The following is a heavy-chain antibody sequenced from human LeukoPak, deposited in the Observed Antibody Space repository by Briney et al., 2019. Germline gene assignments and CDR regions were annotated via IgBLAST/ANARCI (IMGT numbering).Heavy chain of an antibody. D-gene: IGHD6-19*01. CDR1: GCSITRYY. Sequence: PSETLSLTCTVSGCSITRYYWTWIRQPPGKGLEWIGYIYYSGSTNYNPSLKSRGTISVDTSKNQFSLKLSSVTAADTAMYYCARGLPGYSGGDDAFDFWAQGTVVTVS. CDR2: IYYSGST. CDR3: ARGLPGYSGGDDAFDF. V-gene: IGHV4-59*01. J-gene: IGHJ3*01.